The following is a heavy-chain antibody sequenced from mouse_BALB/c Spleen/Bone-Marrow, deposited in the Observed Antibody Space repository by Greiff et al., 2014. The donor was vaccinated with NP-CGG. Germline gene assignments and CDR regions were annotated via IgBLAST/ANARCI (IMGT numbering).Heavy chain of an antibody. V-gene: IGHV3-2*02. J-gene: IGHJ4*01. Sequence: EVKLMESGPGLVKPSQSLPLTCTVSGYSITSDYAWNWIRQFPGNKLEWMGYISYSGSTSYNPSLKSRISITRDTSKNQFFLQLNSVTTEDTATYYCARKALYYAMDYWGQGTSVTVSS. CDR3: ARKALYYAMDY. CDR1: GYSITSDYA. CDR2: ISYSGST.